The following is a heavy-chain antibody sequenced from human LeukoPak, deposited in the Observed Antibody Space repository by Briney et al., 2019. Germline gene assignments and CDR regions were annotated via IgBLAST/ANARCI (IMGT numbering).Heavy chain of an antibody. CDR1: GGSLSGYY. CDR2: IYYSGST. J-gene: IGHJ4*02. CDR3: ARVSNWNYKYYFDY. V-gene: IGHV4-59*01. Sequence: SETLSLTCAVYGGSLSGYYWSWIRQPPGKGLEWIGYIYYSGSTNYNPSLKSRVTISVDTSKNQFSLKLSSVTAADTAVYYCARVSNWNYKYYFDYWGQGTLVTVSS. D-gene: IGHD1-7*01.